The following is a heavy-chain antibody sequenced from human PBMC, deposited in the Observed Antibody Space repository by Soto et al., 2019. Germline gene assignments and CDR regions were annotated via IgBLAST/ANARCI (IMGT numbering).Heavy chain of an antibody. CDR1: GGSISSTNW. Sequence: QVQLRESGPGLVKPSGTLALTCAVSGGSISSTNWWTWVRQSPWQGLEWIGEMYHSGSTTYNPSLRGRVTRSVDKSNNQFYLQLRNVTAADPDVYYCETLPPRIQLAGLPIPTWGRGTRVTVSA. CDR2: MYHSGST. CDR3: ETLPPRIQLAGLPIPT. J-gene: IGHJ5*02. D-gene: IGHD1-1*01. V-gene: IGHV4-4*02.